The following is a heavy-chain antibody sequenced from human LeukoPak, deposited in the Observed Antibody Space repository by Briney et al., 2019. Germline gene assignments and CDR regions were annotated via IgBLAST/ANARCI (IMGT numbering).Heavy chain of an antibody. D-gene: IGHD1-26*01. J-gene: IGHJ6*02. CDR1: GFTFSSYA. Sequence: PGGSLRLSCAASGFTFSSYAMSWVRQAPGKGLEWVSAISGSGGSTYYADSVKGRFTISRDNSKNTLYLQMNSLRAEDTAVYYCAKGTGSSETSYSYYGMDVWGQGTTVTVSS. CDR2: ISGSGGST. CDR3: AKGTGSSETSYSYYGMDV. V-gene: IGHV3-23*01.